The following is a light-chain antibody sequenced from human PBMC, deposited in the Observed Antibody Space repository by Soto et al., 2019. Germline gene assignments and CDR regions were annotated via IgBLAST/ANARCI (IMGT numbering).Light chain of an antibody. CDR3: FLSYRGTYV. CDR2: DTA. J-gene: IGLJ1*01. Sequence: QAVVTQEHSMTVSPGGTVTLTCGSSTGAVTTGHYPCWFQQEPGQAPRALIYDTANKLPWTPARFSGSLLGGKAALTLSRAQPEDEAEYYCFLSYRGTYVFGAGTKVTVL. V-gene: IGLV7-46*01. CDR1: TGAVTTGHY.